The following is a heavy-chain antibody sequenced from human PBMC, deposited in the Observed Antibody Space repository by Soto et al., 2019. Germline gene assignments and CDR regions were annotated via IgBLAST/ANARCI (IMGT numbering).Heavy chain of an antibody. CDR2: IIPILGIA. D-gene: IGHD3-10*01. CDR3: ARAPYYYGSASHNAEYFQH. J-gene: IGHJ1*01. Sequence: QVQLVQSGAEVKKPGSSVKVSCKASGGTFSSYTISWVRQAPGQGLEWMGRIIPILGIANYAQKVQGRVTITADKSTSTAYMELSSLRSEDTAVYYCARAPYYYGSASHNAEYFQHWGQGTLVTVSS. CDR1: GGTFSSYT. V-gene: IGHV1-69*02.